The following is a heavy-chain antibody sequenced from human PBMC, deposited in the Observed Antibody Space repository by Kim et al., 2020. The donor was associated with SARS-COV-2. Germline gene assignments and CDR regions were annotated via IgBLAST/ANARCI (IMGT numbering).Heavy chain of an antibody. Sequence: GGSLRLSCAASGFTFSSYAMHWVRQAPGKGLEWVAVISYDGSNKYYADSVKGRFTISRDNSKNTLYLQMNSLRAEDTAVYYCARDWISIAVAGIFDYWGQGTLVTVSS. D-gene: IGHD6-19*01. CDR1: GFTFSSYA. J-gene: IGHJ4*02. V-gene: IGHV3-30-3*01. CDR2: ISYDGSNK. CDR3: ARDWISIAVAGIFDY.